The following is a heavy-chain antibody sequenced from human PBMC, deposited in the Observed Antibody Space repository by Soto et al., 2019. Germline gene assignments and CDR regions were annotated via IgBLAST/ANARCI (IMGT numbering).Heavy chain of an antibody. CDR3: ARAGGIVVVVGENYYYGMDV. J-gene: IGHJ6*02. CDR1: GGTFSSYA. D-gene: IGHD2-15*01. Sequence: ASVKVSCKASGGTFSSYAISWVRQAPGQGLEWMGGIIPIFGTANYAQKFQGRVTITADESTSTAYMELSSLRSEDTAVYYCARAGGIVVVVGENYYYGMDVWGQGTTVTVSS. CDR2: IIPIFGTA. V-gene: IGHV1-69*13.